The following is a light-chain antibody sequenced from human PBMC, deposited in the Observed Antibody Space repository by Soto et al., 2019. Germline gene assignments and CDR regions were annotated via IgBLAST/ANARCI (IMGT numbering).Light chain of an antibody. V-gene: IGKV3-15*01. Sequence: ESVLTQSPATRCVAPGERGRFSSRATESVTDYLAWYQQKPGQAPRLLIYDASTRATGIPARFSGSGSGTEFTLTISSLQSEDFAVYYCQKYDNWPFTFGQGTRLEIK. CDR3: QKYDNWPFT. CDR2: DAS. CDR1: ESVTDY. J-gene: IGKJ5*01.